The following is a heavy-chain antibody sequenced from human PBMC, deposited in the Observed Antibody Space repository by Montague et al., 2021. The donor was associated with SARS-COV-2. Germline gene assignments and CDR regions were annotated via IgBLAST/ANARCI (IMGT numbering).Heavy chain of an antibody. D-gene: IGHD2-21*01. CDR2: ISWDGATT. Sequence: SLRLSCAASGFTFDDYTMHWVRQVPEKGLEWVSLISWDGATTYYADSVKGRFTISRDNSDNTLYLQMNSLRPEDTAFYFCGKVRFKYLWSATFENWGQGTLVAVSS. V-gene: IGHV3-43*01. CDR3: GKVRFKYLWSATFEN. J-gene: IGHJ4*02. CDR1: GFTFDDYT.